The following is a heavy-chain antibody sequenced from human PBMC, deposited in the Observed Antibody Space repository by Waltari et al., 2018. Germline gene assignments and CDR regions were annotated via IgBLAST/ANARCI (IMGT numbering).Heavy chain of an antibody. V-gene: IGHV1-2*06. D-gene: IGHD3-22*01. CDR3: LRDSSGSHFDY. J-gene: IGHJ4*02. CDR1: GYTFTGYA. CDR2: INPKNGDT. Sequence: LVQSGAEVKKPGASVKVSCKASGYTFTGYAILWVRQATGQGPEWMGRINPKNGDTHYAQKFQGRVAMTTDTSTNTAFMELHSLRSDDTAVYYCLRDSSGSHFDYWGQGTLVTVSS.